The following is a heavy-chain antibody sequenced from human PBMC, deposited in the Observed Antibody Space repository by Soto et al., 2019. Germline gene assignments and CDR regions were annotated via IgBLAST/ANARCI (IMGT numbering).Heavy chain of an antibody. J-gene: IGHJ4*02. D-gene: IGHD6-25*01. CDR1: GFTFSSYG. Sequence: GGSLRLSCAASGFTFSSYGMHWVRQAPGKGLEWVAVISYDGSNKHYADSVKGRFTISRDNSKNTLYLQMNSLRAEDTAVYYCAKDSALDYWGQGTLVTVSS. V-gene: IGHV3-30*18. CDR3: AKDSALDY. CDR2: ISYDGSNK.